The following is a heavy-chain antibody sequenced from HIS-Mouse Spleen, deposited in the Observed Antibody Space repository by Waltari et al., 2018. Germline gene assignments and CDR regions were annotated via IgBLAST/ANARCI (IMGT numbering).Heavy chain of an antibody. V-gene: IGHV4-39*07. CDR3: AREIPYSSSWYDWYFDL. D-gene: IGHD6-13*01. CDR1: GGSISSSSYY. CDR2: IYYSGST. Sequence: QLQLQESGPGLVKPSETLSLTCTVSGGSISSSSYYWGWIRQPPGKGLEWIGSIYYSGSTNYNPSLKSRVTRSVETSKNQCSLKLSSVTAADTAVYYCAREIPYSSSWYDWYFDLWGRGTLVTVSS. J-gene: IGHJ2*01.